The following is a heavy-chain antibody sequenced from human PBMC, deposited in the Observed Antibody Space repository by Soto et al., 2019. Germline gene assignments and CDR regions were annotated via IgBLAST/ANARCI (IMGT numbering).Heavy chain of an antibody. CDR2: IRDSDSGGST. V-gene: IGHV3-23*01. Sequence: PGGSLRLSCASSGFTFINSAMTWVRQAPAKGLEWVSTIRDSDSGGSTFYADSVKGRFTISRDDSKNTLYLQMSSLRAEDTAMYYCAKVRVGIDVDFDYWGQGALVTVSS. D-gene: IGHD2-21*01. CDR3: AKVRVGIDVDFDY. J-gene: IGHJ4*02. CDR1: GFTFINSA.